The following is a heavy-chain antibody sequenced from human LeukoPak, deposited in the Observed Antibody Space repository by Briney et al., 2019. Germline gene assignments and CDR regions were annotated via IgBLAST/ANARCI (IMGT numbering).Heavy chain of an antibody. D-gene: IGHD5-18*01. V-gene: IGHV3-23*01. CDR3: AKDWTKDTAMALDAFDI. J-gene: IGHJ3*02. Sequence: GGSLRLSCAASGFTFSSYATSWVRQAPGKGLEWVSAISGSGGSTYYADSVKGRFTISRDNSKNTLYLQMNSLRAEDTAVYYCAKDWTKDTAMALDAFDIWGQGTMVTVSS. CDR1: GFTFSSYA. CDR2: ISGSGGST.